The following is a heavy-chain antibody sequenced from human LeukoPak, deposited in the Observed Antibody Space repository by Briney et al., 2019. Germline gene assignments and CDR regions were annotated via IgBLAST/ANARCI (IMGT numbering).Heavy chain of an antibody. V-gene: IGHV4-38-2*02. CDR2: IYHSGST. Sequence: PSETLSLTCTVSGYSISSGYYWGWIRQPPGKGLEWIGSIYHSGSTYYNPSLKSRVTISVDTSKNQFSLKLSPVTAADTAVYYCASEDPGIAVAGTKVHAFDIWGQGTMVTVSS. J-gene: IGHJ3*02. CDR1: GYSISSGYY. D-gene: IGHD6-19*01. CDR3: ASEDPGIAVAGTKVHAFDI.